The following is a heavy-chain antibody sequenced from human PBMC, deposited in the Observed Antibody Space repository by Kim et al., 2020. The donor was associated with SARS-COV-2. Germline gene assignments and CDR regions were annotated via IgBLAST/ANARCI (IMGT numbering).Heavy chain of an antibody. V-gene: IGHV4-34*01. CDR3: ARTTMVRGVIGYYFDY. Sequence: SPKSRVTISVDTSKNQFSLKLSSVTAADTAVYYCARTTMVRGVIGYYFDYWGQGTLVTVSS. D-gene: IGHD3-10*01. J-gene: IGHJ4*02.